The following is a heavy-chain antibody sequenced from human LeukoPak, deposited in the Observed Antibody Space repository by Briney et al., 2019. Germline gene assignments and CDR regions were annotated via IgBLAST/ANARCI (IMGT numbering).Heavy chain of an antibody. V-gene: IGHV3-23*01. D-gene: IGHD6-19*01. CDR1: GFTFSSYG. J-gene: IGHJ4*02. CDR2: ISGSGGST. CDR3: AKDLGPAIAVAGIDRRNLYFDY. Sequence: PGGSLRLSCAASGFTFSSYGMSWVRQAPGKGLEWVSAISGSGGSTYYADSVKGRFTISRDNSKNTLYLQMDSLRAEDTAVYYCAKDLGPAIAVAGIDRRNLYFDYWGQGTLVTVSS.